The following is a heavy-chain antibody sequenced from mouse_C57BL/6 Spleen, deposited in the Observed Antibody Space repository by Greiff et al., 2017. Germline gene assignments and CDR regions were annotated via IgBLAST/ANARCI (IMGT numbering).Heavy chain of an antibody. Sequence: VQLQQSGPELVKPGASVKISCKASGYTFTDYYMNWVKQSHGKSLEWIGDINPNNGGTSYNQKFKGKATVTVDKSSSTAYMELRSLTSEDSAVYNYARDDPDDWGPGTTLTASS. V-gene: IGHV1-26*01. CDR3: ARDDPDD. CDR1: GYTFTDYY. CDR2: INPNNGGT. J-gene: IGHJ2*01.